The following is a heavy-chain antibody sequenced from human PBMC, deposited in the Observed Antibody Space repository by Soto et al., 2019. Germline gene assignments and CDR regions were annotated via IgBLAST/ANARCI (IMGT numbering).Heavy chain of an antibody. V-gene: IGHV1-18*01. CDR3: AKSLQSGTDYHYYYMDV. Sequence: QVHLLQSGAEVKKPGASVKVSCKSSGYTFINYGISWVRQAPGQGLEWMGWISAYNGDTNYPQKLQGRVTLTTDASASTAYMELRRLRSDDTAVYYCAKSLQSGTDYHYYYMDVWGKGTTVTVSS. D-gene: IGHD1-1*01. CDR1: GYTFINYG. CDR2: ISAYNGDT. J-gene: IGHJ6*03.